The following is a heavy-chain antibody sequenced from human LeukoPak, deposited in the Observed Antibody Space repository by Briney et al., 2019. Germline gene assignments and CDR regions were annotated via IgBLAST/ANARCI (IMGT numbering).Heavy chain of an antibody. CDR1: GYNFTSYW. Sequence: HGESLKISCKGSGYNFTSYWIGWVRQMPGKGLEWMGIIYPDDSDSRYSPSFQGQVTISADKSISTAYLQWRSLKASDTAVYYCARHVGLRYNYGQFDYWGQGSLVTVSS. J-gene: IGHJ4*02. D-gene: IGHD5-18*01. CDR2: IYPDDSDS. CDR3: ARHVGLRYNYGQFDY. V-gene: IGHV5-51*01.